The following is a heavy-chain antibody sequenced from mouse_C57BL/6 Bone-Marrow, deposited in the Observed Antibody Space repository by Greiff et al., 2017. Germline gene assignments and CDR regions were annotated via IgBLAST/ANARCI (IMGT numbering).Heavy chain of an antibody. Sequence: EVKLVESGGDLVKPGGSLKLSCAASGFTFSSYGMSWVRQTPDKRLEWVATISSGGSYTYYPDRVKGRFTISRDNAKNTLYLQMSSLKSKSTAMYYGAKHLLYYDYDVAYWGQGTLVTVSA. D-gene: IGHD2-4*01. CDR2: ISSGGSYT. J-gene: IGHJ3*01. CDR1: GFTFSSYG. V-gene: IGHV5-6*01. CDR3: AKHLLYYDYDVAY.